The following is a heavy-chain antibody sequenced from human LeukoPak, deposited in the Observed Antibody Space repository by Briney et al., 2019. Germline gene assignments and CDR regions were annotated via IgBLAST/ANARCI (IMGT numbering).Heavy chain of an antibody. J-gene: IGHJ5*02. CDR1: GYSISSGYF. V-gene: IGHV4-38-2*02. D-gene: IGHD6-13*01. CDR3: ARGYSSSWYFNWFDP. Sequence: LETLSLTCTVSGYSISSGYFWGWIRQPPGQGLEWIGSIYHSGTTYYNPSLKSRVTISVDTSKNQFSLKLTSVTAADTAVYYCARGYSSSWYFNWFDPWGQGTLVTVSS. CDR2: IYHSGTT.